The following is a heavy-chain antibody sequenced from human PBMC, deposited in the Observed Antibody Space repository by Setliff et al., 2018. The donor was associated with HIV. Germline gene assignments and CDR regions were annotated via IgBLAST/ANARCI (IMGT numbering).Heavy chain of an antibody. D-gene: IGHD3-3*01. J-gene: IGHJ3*02. V-gene: IGHV1-2*06. CDR3: ARDRSRYTFWTGYDDAFDI. CDR1: GYTFTGYY. CDR2: INPYSGDT. Sequence: GASVKVSCKASGYTFTGYYMHWVRQAPGQGLEWMGRINPYSGDTNYAQKFQGRVTMTRDTSITTAYMELSRLTSDDTAVYYCARDRSRYTFWTGYDDAFDIWGQGAMVTVS.